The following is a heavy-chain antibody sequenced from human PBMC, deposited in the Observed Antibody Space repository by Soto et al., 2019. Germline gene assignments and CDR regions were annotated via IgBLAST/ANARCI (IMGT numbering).Heavy chain of an antibody. Sequence: GASVKVSCKASGYTFTNYAMHWVRQAPGQRLEWMGWINPGNGNTKYSQNFQGRVTITRDESASTAYMELSSLRSEDTAVYYCARVHFEHYDSSGYLAPFDPWGQGTLVTVSS. CDR3: ARVHFEHYDSSGYLAPFDP. CDR1: GYTFTNYA. V-gene: IGHV1-3*01. J-gene: IGHJ5*02. D-gene: IGHD3-22*01. CDR2: INPGNGNT.